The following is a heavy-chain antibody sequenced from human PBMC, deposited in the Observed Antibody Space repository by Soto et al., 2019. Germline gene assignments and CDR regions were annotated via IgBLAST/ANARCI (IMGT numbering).Heavy chain of an antibody. J-gene: IGHJ6*02. D-gene: IGHD1-26*01. CDR1: GYSISSYY. V-gene: IGHV4-59*12. CDR3: ARVSGSYYYGMDV. Sequence: SETLSLTCTVCGYSISSYYWSWIRQPPGKGLEWIGYIYYSGSTNYNPSLKSRVTMSVDTSKNQFSLKLSSVTAADTAVYYCARVSGSYYYGMDVWGQGTTVTVSS. CDR2: IYYSGST.